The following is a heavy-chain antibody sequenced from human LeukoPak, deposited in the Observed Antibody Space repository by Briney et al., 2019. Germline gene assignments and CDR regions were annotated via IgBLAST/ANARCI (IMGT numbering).Heavy chain of an antibody. CDR3: ASRPFETTVVPWDFY. V-gene: IGHV5-51*01. Sequence: GESLKISCKGSGYSFTGHWIGWVRQMPGKGLEWMGIIYPGDSDARYSPSLQGQVTISADKSISTAYLQWSSLTASDTAMYYCASRPFETTVVPWDFYWGQGTQVTVSS. CDR2: IYPGDSDA. J-gene: IGHJ4*02. CDR1: GYSFTGHW. D-gene: IGHD4-23*01.